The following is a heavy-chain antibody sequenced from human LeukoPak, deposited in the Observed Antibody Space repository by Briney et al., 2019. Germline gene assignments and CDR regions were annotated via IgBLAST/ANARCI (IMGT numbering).Heavy chain of an antibody. J-gene: IGHJ4*02. CDR2: ISSSGSTI. CDR1: GFTFSDYY. CDR3: ARDIVVVTATPYY. V-gene: IGHV3-11*04. Sequence: KAGGSLRLSCAASGFTFSDYYMSWIRQAPGKGLEWVSYISSSGSTIYYADSVKGRFTISRDNAKNSLYLQMNSLRAKDTAVYYCARDIVVVTATPYYWGQGTLVTVSS. D-gene: IGHD2-21*02.